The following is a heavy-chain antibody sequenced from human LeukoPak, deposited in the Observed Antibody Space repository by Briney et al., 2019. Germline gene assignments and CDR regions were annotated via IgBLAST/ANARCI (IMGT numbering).Heavy chain of an antibody. V-gene: IGHV3-21*01. Sequence: GGSLRLSCAASGFTFSSYSMNWVRQAPGKGLEWVSSISSSYIYYADSVKGRFTISRDNAKNSLYLQMNSLRAEDTAVYYCAGWGIQLWFYGMDVWGQGTTVTVSS. CDR1: GFTFSSYS. J-gene: IGHJ6*02. CDR2: ISSSYI. D-gene: IGHD5-18*01. CDR3: AGWGIQLWFYGMDV.